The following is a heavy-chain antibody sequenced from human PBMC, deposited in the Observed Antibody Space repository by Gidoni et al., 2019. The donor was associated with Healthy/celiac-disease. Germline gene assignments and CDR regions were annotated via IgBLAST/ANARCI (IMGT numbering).Heavy chain of an antibody. CDR3: AKEELGYCSGGSCYYDY. V-gene: IGHV3-30*18. J-gene: IGHJ4*02. CDR1: GFTVSSYG. D-gene: IGHD2-15*01. CDR2: ISYDGSNK. Sequence: QVQLVESGGGVVQPGRSLRLSCAASGFTVSSYGMHWVRQAPGKGLEWVAVISYDGSNKYYADSVKGRFTISRDNSKNTLYLQMNSLRAEDTAVYYCAKEELGYCSGGSCYYDYWGQGTLVTVSS.